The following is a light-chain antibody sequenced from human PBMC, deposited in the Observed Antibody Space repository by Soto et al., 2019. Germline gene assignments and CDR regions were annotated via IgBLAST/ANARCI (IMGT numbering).Light chain of an antibody. Sequence: DIQMTQSPSSLSASVGDRVTITCRASQSISSYLNWYQQKPGKAPKLLIYAASSLQSGVPSRFSGSGSGTESTLTISSLQSEDFTVYSCLQYHNLWAFGQGTKVDIK. CDR1: QSISSY. J-gene: IGKJ1*01. V-gene: IGKV1-39*01. CDR3: LQYHNLWA. CDR2: AAS.